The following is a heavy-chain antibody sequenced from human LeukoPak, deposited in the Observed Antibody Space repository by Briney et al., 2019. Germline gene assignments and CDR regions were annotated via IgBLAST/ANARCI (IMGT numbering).Heavy chain of an antibody. V-gene: IGHV3-23*01. Sequence: GGSLRLSCAASGFTFSSYAMSWVRQAPGKGLEWVSAISGSGGSTYYADSVKGRFTISRDNAKNSLYLQMNSLRAEDTALYYCAKDNVATGTTSAFDYWGQGTLVTVSS. CDR2: ISGSGGST. CDR1: GFTFSSYA. CDR3: AKDNVATGTTSAFDY. D-gene: IGHD1-1*01. J-gene: IGHJ4*02.